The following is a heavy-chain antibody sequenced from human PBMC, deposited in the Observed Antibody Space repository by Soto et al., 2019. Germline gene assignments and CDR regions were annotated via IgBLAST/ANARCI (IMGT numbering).Heavy chain of an antibody. CDR1: GFTFSDYY. CDR3: ARNIAVAGTVDP. J-gene: IGHJ5*02. Sequence: AGGSLRLSCAASGFTFSDYYMSWIRQAPGKGLEWVSYISSSSSYTNYADSVKGRFTISRDNAKNSLYLQMNSLRAEDTAVYYCARNIAVAGTVDPWGQGTLVTVSS. V-gene: IGHV3-11*06. D-gene: IGHD6-19*01. CDR2: ISSSSSYT.